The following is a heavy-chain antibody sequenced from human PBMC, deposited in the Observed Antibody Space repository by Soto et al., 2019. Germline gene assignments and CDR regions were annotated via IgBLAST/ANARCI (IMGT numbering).Heavy chain of an antibody. J-gene: IGHJ6*02. Sequence: SETLSLTCTVSGGTISSYYWSWIRQPPGKGLEWIGYIYYSGSTNYNPSLKSRVTISVDTSKNQFSLKLSSVTAADTAVYYCARDSPYYYGSGSYYNGYGMDVWGQGTTVTVSS. D-gene: IGHD3-10*01. CDR1: GGTISSYY. CDR3: ARDSPYYYGSGSYYNGYGMDV. CDR2: IYYSGST. V-gene: IGHV4-59*01.